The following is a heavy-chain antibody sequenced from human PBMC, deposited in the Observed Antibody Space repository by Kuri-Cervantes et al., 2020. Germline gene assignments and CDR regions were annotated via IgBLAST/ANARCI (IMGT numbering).Heavy chain of an antibody. CDR3: ARDIQMATIGALGY. Sequence: SETLSLTCTASSDSITNFYFNWIRQAPGKGLGWIGYIYDTGATNYNPSLKSRVTMSVDTSKNQFSLKMSSVTAADTAVYYCARDIQMATIGALGYWGQGILVTVSS. D-gene: IGHD5-24*01. V-gene: IGHV4-59*01. J-gene: IGHJ4*02. CDR1: SDSITNFY. CDR2: IYDTGAT.